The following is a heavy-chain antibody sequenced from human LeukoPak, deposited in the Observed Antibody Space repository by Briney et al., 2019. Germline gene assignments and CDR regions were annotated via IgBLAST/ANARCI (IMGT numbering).Heavy chain of an antibody. Sequence: GASVKVSCKASGYTFTSYYMHWVRQAPGQGLEWMGIINPSGGSTSYAQKFQGRVTMTRDTSTSTVYMELSSLRSEDTAVYYCAGVGGRCSGGSCYFSYWGQGTLVTVSS. D-gene: IGHD2-15*01. CDR3: AGVGGRCSGGSCYFSY. V-gene: IGHV1-46*03. J-gene: IGHJ4*02. CDR1: GYTFTSYY. CDR2: INPSGGST.